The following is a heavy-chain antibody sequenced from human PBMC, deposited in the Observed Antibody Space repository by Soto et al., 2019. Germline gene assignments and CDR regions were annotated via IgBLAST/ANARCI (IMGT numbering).Heavy chain of an antibody. CDR1: GFTFSSYA. CDR2: ISGSGGST. V-gene: IGHV3-23*01. J-gene: IGHJ6*02. D-gene: IGHD2-2*01. Sequence: EVQLLESGGGLVQPGGSLRLSCAASGFTFSSYAMSWVRQAPGKGLEWVSAISGSGGSTYYADSVKGRFTISRDNSKNTLYLQMNSLRAEDTAVYYCAKGPYCSSTSCWSYYYYGMDVWGQGTTVTVSS. CDR3: AKGPYCSSTSCWSYYYYGMDV.